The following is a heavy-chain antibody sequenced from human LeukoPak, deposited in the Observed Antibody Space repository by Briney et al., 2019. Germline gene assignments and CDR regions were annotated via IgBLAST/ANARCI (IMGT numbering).Heavy chain of an antibody. V-gene: IGHV4-31*03. CDR3: ARDPGGSSLYDY. J-gene: IGHJ4*02. CDR2: IYYSGST. D-gene: IGHD1-26*01. CDR1: GGSISSGGYY. Sequence: PSETLSLTCTVSGGSISSGGYYWSWIRQHPGKGLEWIGYIYYSGSTYYNPSLKSRVTISVHTSKTQFSLKLSSVTAADTAVYYCARDPGGSSLYDYWGQGTMVTVSS.